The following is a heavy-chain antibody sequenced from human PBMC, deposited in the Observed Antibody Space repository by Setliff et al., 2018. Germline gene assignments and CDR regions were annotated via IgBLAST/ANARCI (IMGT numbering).Heavy chain of an antibody. CDR3: ARDGVSYGMDV. V-gene: IGHV3-48*04. CDR1: GFTFNSYG. J-gene: IGHJ6*02. Sequence: PGGSLRLSCAASGFTFNSYGMYWVRQAPGKGLEWISKISGSGITIYYADSVRGRFTISRDNAKNSLYLQMNSLRAEDTAVYYCARDGVSYGMDVWGQGTTVTVSS. CDR2: ISGSGITI.